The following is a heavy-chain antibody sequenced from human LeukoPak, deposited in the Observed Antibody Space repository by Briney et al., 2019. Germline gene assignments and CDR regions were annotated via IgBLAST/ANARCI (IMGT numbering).Heavy chain of an antibody. CDR1: GFTFDDYA. CDR2: ISWNSGSI. J-gene: IGHJ4*02. CDR3: AKAHDYGDYGWYNFDY. Sequence: GGSLTLSCAASGFTFDDYAMLWLRQAPGRGWEWVSGISWNSGSIGYADSVKGRFTISRDNAKNSLYLQMNSLRAEDTALYYCAKAHDYGDYGWYNFDYWGQGTLVTVSS. D-gene: IGHD4-17*01. V-gene: IGHV3-9*01.